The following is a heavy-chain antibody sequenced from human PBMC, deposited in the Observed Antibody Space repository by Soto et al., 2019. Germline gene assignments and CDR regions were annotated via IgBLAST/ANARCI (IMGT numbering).Heavy chain of an antibody. J-gene: IGHJ4*02. Sequence: SETLSLTFAVFWGSVSGDDWGSWVRQPPEKGMEWIGEIYQSGTTNYNPSLNSRVTISLDKSKNQLYLKLTSLTAADTAVYYCARGIAGADTPPSPARGWGQGTLVTVSS. D-gene: IGHD6-19*01. V-gene: IGHV4-4*02. CDR3: ARGIAGADTPPSPARG. CDR1: WGSVSGDDW. CDR2: IYQSGTT.